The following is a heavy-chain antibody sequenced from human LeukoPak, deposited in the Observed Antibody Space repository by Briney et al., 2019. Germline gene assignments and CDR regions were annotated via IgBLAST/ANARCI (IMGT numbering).Heavy chain of an antibody. CDR1: GGSISSYY. CDR2: IYTSEST. D-gene: IGHD5-12*01. CDR3: ARARGYSGYEADYYGMDV. V-gene: IGHV4-4*07. J-gene: IGHJ6*02. Sequence: SETLSLTCTVSGGSISSYYWSWIRQPAGKGLEWIERIYTSESTNYNPSLKSRVTMSVDTSKNQFSLKLSSVTAADTAVYYCARARGYSGYEADYYGMDVWGQGTTVTVSS.